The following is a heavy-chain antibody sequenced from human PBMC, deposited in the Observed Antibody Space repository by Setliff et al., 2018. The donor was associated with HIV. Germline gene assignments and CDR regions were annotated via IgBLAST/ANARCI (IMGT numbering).Heavy chain of an antibody. CDR2: VYHSGTT. Sequence: SETLSLTCAVSGYSISTAYYWGWIRQPPGKGLEWIGSVYHSGTTYYNPSLKSRVTISVDMSNNQFSLKVTSVIAADTAVYYCMRGRSITIFGVAYFDFWGQGTQVTVSS. CDR1: GYSISTAYY. V-gene: IGHV4-38-2*01. D-gene: IGHD3-3*01. CDR3: MRGRSITIFGVAYFDF. J-gene: IGHJ4*02.